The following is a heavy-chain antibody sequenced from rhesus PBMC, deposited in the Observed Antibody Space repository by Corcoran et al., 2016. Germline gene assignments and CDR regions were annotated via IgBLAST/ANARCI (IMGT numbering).Heavy chain of an antibody. CDR3: AREIHPIHLFDY. J-gene: IGHJ4*01. D-gene: IGHD1-38*01. CDR1: GGSISDDYY. Sequence: QVQLQESGPAVVKPSETLSLTCAVSGGSISDDYYWRWIRQPPGKGLEWIGYIYGSGGGTNYNPSLKNRFTISIDTAKNQFSLKLSSVTAADTAVYYCAREIHPIHLFDYWGQGVLVTVSS. V-gene: IGHV4-106*01. CDR2: IYGSGGGT.